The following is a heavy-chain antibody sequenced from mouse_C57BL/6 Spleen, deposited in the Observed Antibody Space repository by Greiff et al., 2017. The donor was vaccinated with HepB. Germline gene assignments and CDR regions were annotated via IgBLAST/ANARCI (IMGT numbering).Heavy chain of an antibody. Sequence: VQRVESGAELAKPGASVKLSCKASGYTFTSYWMHWVKQRPGQGLEWIGYINPSSGYTKYNQKFKDKATLTADKSSSTAYMQLSSLTYEDSAVYYCARTPRDYGSSSWYFDVWGTGTTVTVSS. D-gene: IGHD1-1*01. CDR3: ARTPRDYGSSSWYFDV. J-gene: IGHJ1*03. CDR2: INPSSGYT. V-gene: IGHV1-7*01. CDR1: GYTFTSYW.